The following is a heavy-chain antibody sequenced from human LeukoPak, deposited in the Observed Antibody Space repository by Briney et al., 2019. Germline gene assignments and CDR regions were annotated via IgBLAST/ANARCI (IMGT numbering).Heavy chain of an antibody. V-gene: IGHV4-61*02. CDR3: ARDGVEYDSSGYYHLWPDY. Sequence: SQTLSLTCTVSGGSISGGNYYWSWIRQPAGKGLEWIGRIYTSGSTNYNPSLKSRVTISLDTSKNQFSLKLSSVTAADTAVYYCARDGVEYDSSGYYHLWPDYWGQGTLVTVSS. J-gene: IGHJ4*02. D-gene: IGHD3-22*01. CDR2: IYTSGST. CDR1: GGSISGGNYY.